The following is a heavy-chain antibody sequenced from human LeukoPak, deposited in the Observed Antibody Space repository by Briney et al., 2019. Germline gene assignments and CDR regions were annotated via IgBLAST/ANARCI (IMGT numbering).Heavy chain of an antibody. CDR2: LYTSGST. CDR1: GGSISSYY. V-gene: IGHV4-4*07. D-gene: IGHD3-3*01. CDR3: ARVFDSPEWPYCYYYMDV. Sequence: PSETLSLTCTGSGGSISSYYWIWIRQPAGKGLEWIGRLYTSGSTNYNPSLKSRVTMSVDTSKNQFSLKLSSVTAADTAVYYCARVFDSPEWPYCYYYMDVWGKGTTVTVSS. J-gene: IGHJ6*03.